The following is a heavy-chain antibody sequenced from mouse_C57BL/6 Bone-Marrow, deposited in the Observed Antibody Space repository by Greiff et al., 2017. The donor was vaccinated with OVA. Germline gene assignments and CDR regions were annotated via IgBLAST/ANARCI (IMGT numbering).Heavy chain of an antibody. CDR3: VRRGLRQGWDYAMDY. V-gene: IGHV10-1*01. CDR1: GFSFNTYA. J-gene: IGHJ4*01. D-gene: IGHD2-4*01. CDR2: IRSKSNNYAT. Sequence: EVKLVESGGGLVQPKGSLKLSCAASGFSFNTYAMNWVRQAPGKGLEWVARIRSKSNNYATYYADSVKDRFTISRDDSESMLYLQMNNLKTEDTAMYYCVRRGLRQGWDYAMDYWGQGTSVTVSS.